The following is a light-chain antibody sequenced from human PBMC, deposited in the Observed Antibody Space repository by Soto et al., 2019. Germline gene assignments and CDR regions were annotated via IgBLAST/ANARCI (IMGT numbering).Light chain of an antibody. V-gene: IGKV3-15*01. J-gene: IGKJ2*01. CDR2: GAS. CDR1: QSVSTY. Sequence: EILMTQSPATLSVSLGDRATLSCRASQSVSTYLAWYQQKPGQAPRLLIYGASTRATGIPARFSGSGSETDFPLTISSLQSEDFTVYYCQQYDSWPPSYTFGQGTKLEIK. CDR3: QQYDSWPPSYT.